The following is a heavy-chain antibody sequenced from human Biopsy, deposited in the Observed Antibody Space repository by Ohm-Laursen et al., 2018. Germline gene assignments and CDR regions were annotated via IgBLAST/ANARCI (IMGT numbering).Heavy chain of an antibody. CDR1: GFIFKSYG. V-gene: IGHV3-30*02. CDR2: IFYDGSNT. D-gene: IGHD5-18*01. Sequence: SLRLSCAASGFIFKSYGMHRVRQAPGKGLEWVAFIFYDGSNTYYADSVKGRFTISRDNSRDTLYLQMSSLRAEDTAVYYCAKDRYNYTPIGGFSMDVWGQGTTVTVSS. CDR3: AKDRYNYTPIGGFSMDV. J-gene: IGHJ6*02.